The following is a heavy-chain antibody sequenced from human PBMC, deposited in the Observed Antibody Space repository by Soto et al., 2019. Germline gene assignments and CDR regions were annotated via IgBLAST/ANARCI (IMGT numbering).Heavy chain of an antibody. CDR2: ISAYNGNT. CDR3: VRAKYSPPYYYYYGMDV. Sequence: GASVKVSCKASGYTFTSYGISWVRQAPGQGLEWMGWISAYNGNTNYAQKLQGRVTMTTDTSTSTAYMELRSMRSDNTAVYYCVRAKYSPPYYYYYGMDVWGQGTTVTVSS. V-gene: IGHV1-18*01. CDR1: GYTFTSYG. J-gene: IGHJ6*02. D-gene: IGHD5-18*01.